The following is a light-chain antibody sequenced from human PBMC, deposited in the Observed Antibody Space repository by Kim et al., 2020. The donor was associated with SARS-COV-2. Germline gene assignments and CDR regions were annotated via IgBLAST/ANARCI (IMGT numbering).Light chain of an antibody. J-gene: IGLJ1*01. CDR1: STDVGYYNY. Sequence: GQSLTICCTGTSTDVGYYNYVSWYQHHPGKAPKVMVYEVSKRPSGVSERFSGSKSGNTASLTISGLQPEDEADYYCNSYTTSNTYVFGTGTKVTVL. CDR3: NSYTTSNTYV. V-gene: IGLV2-14*01. CDR2: EVS.